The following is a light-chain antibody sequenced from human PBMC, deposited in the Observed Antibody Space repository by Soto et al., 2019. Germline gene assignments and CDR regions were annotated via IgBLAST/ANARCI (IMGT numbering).Light chain of an antibody. CDR3: SSYTSSSTQV. CDR1: SSDVGGYNY. V-gene: IGLV2-14*01. Sequence: QSALTQPASGSGTPGQSITISCTGTSSDVGGYNYVSWYQQHPGKAPKLMIYNVSNRPSGVSNRFSGSKSGNTASLTISGLQAEDEADYYCSSYTSSSTQVFGTGTKVNVL. J-gene: IGLJ1*01. CDR2: NVS.